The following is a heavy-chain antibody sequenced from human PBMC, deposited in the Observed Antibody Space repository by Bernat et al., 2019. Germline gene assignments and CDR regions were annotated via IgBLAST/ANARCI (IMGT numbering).Heavy chain of an antibody. CDR1: GYTLTELS. V-gene: IGHV1-24*01. Sequence: QVQLVQSGAEVKKPGASVKVSCKVSGYTLTELSMHWVRQAPGKGLEWMGGFDPEDGETIYAQKFQGRVTITADKSTSTAYMELSSLRSEDTAVYYCARGGHRYCSSTSCYGHYDYWGQGTLVTVSS. J-gene: IGHJ4*02. D-gene: IGHD2-2*01. CDR2: FDPEDGET. CDR3: ARGGHRYCSSTSCYGHYDY.